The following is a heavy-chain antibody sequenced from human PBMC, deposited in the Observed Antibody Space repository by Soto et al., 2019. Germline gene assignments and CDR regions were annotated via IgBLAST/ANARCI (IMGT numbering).Heavy chain of an antibody. V-gene: IGHV3-48*03. J-gene: IGHJ6*02. CDR2: ISSSGSTI. CDR3: ARDGAYYYDSSGYPPSGYYYGMDV. D-gene: IGHD3-22*01. Sequence: GSLRLSCAASGFTFSSYEMNWVRQAPGKGLEWVSYISSSGSTIYYADSVKGRFTISRDNAKNSLYLQMNSLRAEDTAVYYCARDGAYYYDSSGYPPSGYYYGMDVWGQGTTVTVSS. CDR1: GFTFSSYE.